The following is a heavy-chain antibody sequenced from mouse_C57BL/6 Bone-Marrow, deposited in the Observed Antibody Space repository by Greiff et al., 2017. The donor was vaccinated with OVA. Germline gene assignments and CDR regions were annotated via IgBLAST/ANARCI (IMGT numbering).Heavy chain of an antibody. V-gene: IGHV5-17*01. D-gene: IGHD2-4*01. Sequence: EVQLQQSGGGLVKPGWSLKLSCAASGFTFSDYGMHWVRQAPEQGLEWVAYISRGSSTIYYADTVKGRCTISIDNAKNTPFLQMTSLRAEDTAMYYCARAEDYDSHYYAVDYWCQGTSVTVSS. CDR1: GFTFSDYG. CDR3: ARAEDYDSHYYAVDY. CDR2: ISRGSSTI. J-gene: IGHJ4*01.